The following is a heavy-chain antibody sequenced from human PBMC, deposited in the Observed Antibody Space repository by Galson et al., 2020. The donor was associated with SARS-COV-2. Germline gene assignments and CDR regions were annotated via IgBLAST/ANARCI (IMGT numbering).Heavy chain of an antibody. CDR2: IIPIFGTA. CDR1: GGTFSSYA. Sequence: SAKVSCKASGGTFSSYAISWVRQAPGQGLEWMGGIIPIFGTANYAQKFQGRVTITADESTSTAYMELSSLRSEDTAVYYCARDRQLVPYYYYGMDVWGQGTTVTVSS. CDR3: ARDRQLVPYYYYGMDV. J-gene: IGHJ6*02. V-gene: IGHV1-69*13. D-gene: IGHD6-13*01.